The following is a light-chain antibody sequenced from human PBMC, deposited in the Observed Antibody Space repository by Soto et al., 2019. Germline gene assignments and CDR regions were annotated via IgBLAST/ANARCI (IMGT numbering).Light chain of an antibody. CDR2: GES. Sequence: EIVLTQSPGTLSLSPGERSTLSFSSSQSVRTNYLAWYKQKPGQAPRLLIYGESSRATGIPDRFSGSGSGTDFTLTISRLEPEDFVIYYCQQYGSSPTFGQGTK. CDR3: QQYGSSPT. J-gene: IGKJ1*01. CDR1: QSVRTNY. V-gene: IGKV3-20*01.